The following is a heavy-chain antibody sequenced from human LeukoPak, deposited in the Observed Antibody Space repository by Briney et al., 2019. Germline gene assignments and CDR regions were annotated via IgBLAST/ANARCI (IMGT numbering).Heavy chain of an antibody. CDR1: GFTFSTHS. V-gene: IGHV3-69-1*02. D-gene: IGHD5-18*01. CDR3: ARSQGGYSYGKIDY. Sequence: PGGSLRLSCAASGFTFSTHSMNWVRQAPGKGQERVSSITDTSHIYDAYSVKGRFTISRDNTKNSLYLQMNSLRAEDTAVYFCARSQGGYSYGKIDYWGQGTLVTVSS. CDR2: ITDTSHI. J-gene: IGHJ4*02.